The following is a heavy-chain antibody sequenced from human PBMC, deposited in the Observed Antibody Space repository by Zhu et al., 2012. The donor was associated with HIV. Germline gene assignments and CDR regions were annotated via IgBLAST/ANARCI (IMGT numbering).Heavy chain of an antibody. V-gene: IGHV4-38-2*01. D-gene: IGHD2-21*01. CDR1: GSSINTANY. Sequence: QVQLQGSGPGLVKPSETLSLTCDVSGSSINTANYWGWIRQPPGKGPEWIANIYRSGATYYNPSLRSRATISLDTSRNLFLLRLNSVTAADTAIYYCARTGDDNHHASFDIWDQGTLITVS. J-gene: IGHJ3*02. CDR3: ARTGDDNHHASFDI. CDR2: IYRSGAT.